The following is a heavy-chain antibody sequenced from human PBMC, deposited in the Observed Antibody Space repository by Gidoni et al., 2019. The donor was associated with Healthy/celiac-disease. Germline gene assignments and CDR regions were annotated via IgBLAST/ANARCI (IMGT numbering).Heavy chain of an antibody. CDR3: AKDGYSSSWYDAPFDY. CDR2: ISYDGSNK. D-gene: IGHD6-13*01. J-gene: IGHJ4*02. Sequence: QVQLVESGGGVVQPGRSLRLSCAASGFTFSSYGMHWVRQAPGKGLEWVAVISYDGSNKYYADSVKGRFTISRDNSKNTLYLQMNSLRAEDTAVYYCAKDGYSSSWYDAPFDYWGQGTLVTVSS. V-gene: IGHV3-30*18. CDR1: GFTFSSYG.